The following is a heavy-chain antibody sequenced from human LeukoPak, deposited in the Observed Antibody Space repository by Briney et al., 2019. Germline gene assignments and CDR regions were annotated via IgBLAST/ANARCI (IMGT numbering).Heavy chain of an antibody. CDR2: IYPGDSDT. CDR3: ARQYPHSGSYYGGIDP. J-gene: IGHJ5*02. Sequence: GEALQISCQGSGCIFTSYWIGWVRQLPGKGLEWMGIIYPGDSDTRYSPSFQGQVTISADKSISTAYLQWSSLKASDTAMYYCARQYPHSGSYYGGIDPWGQGTLVTVSS. V-gene: IGHV5-51*01. D-gene: IGHD1-26*01. CDR1: GCIFTSYW.